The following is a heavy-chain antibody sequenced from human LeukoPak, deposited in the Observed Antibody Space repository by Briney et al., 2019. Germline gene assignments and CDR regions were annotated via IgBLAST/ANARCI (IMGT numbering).Heavy chain of an antibody. Sequence: SETLSLTCTASGGSISTNYWSWIRQPPGEGLEFIGNIYYSGSTNYNPSLKSRVTMSVDTSKNQFSLKLSYVTAADTAVYYCARVDVFGVVSSDYYYYYMDVWGKGTTVTVSS. V-gene: IGHV4-59*12. J-gene: IGHJ6*03. CDR2: IYYSGST. D-gene: IGHD3-3*01. CDR3: ARVDVFGVVSSDYYYYYMDV. CDR1: GGSISTNY.